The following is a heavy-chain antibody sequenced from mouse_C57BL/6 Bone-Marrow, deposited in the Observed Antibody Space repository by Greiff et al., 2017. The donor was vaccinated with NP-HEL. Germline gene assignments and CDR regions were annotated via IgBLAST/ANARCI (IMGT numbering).Heavy chain of an antibody. CDR1: GYTFTSYW. CDR3: ARWYYGG. Sequence: QVHVKQSGAELVKPGASVKMSCKASGYTFTSYWITWVKQRPGQGLEWIGDIYPGSGSTNYNEKFKSKATLTVDTSSSTAYMQLSSLTSEDSAVYYCARWYYGGWGQGTLVTVSA. D-gene: IGHD1-1*01. J-gene: IGHJ3*01. CDR2: IYPGSGST. V-gene: IGHV1-55*01.